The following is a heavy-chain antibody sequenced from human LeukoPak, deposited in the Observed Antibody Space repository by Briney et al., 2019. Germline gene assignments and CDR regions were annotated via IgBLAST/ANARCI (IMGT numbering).Heavy chain of an antibody. Sequence: ASVKVSCKASGYIFTSYYMHWVRQAPGQGLEWMGWISTYNGNTNYAQKLQGRVTMTTDTSTSTAYMELRSLRSDDTAVYYCAKDRWRDGSSSFDNWGQGTLVTVSS. V-gene: IGHV1-18*04. CDR3: AKDRWRDGSSSFDN. J-gene: IGHJ4*02. D-gene: IGHD6-6*01. CDR1: GYIFTSYY. CDR2: ISTYNGNT.